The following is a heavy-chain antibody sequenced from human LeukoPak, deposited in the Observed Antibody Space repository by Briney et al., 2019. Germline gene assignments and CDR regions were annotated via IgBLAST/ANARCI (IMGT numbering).Heavy chain of an antibody. CDR2: ISSSSSYI. V-gene: IGHV3-21*01. CDR1: GFTFSSYS. D-gene: IGHD4-17*01. Sequence: GGSLRLSCAASGFTFSSYSMNWVRQAPGKGLEWVSSISSSSSYIYYADSVKGRFTISRDNAKNSLYLQMNSLRAEDTAVYYCASTTVKYYYYYYGMDVWGQGTTVTVSS. CDR3: ASTTVKYYYYYYGMDV. J-gene: IGHJ6*02.